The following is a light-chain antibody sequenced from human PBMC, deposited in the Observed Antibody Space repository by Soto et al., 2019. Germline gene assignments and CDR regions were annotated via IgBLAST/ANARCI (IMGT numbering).Light chain of an antibody. J-gene: IGKJ2*01. Sequence: DIVMTQSPDSLAVSLGERATINCKSSQSVLYSSNNKNYLAWYQQKPGQPPKLLIYWASTRDSGVPDRFSGRGSGTDFTLTINSLQAEDVAVYYCQQYYRTPPYTFGQGTKLEIK. CDR2: WAS. V-gene: IGKV4-1*01. CDR3: QQYYRTPPYT. CDR1: QSVLYSSNNKNY.